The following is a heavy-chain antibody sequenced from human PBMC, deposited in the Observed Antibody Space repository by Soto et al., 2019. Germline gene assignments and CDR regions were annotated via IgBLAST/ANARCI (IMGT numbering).Heavy chain of an antibody. D-gene: IGHD3-3*01. CDR1: GDSISSGGYY. Sequence: QVQLQESGPGLVKPSQTLSLTCTVSGDSISSGGYYWGWIRQHPGKGLDWIGYIYKSGTTYYKPSLKSRVTLPGDTSENRFPRGLSSVTAPAPPVYYCPRAARDGVGYYGPFDNWGREPWSPSRQ. V-gene: IGHV4-31*03. J-gene: IGHJ4*02. CDR2: IYKSGTT. CDR3: PRAARDGVGYYGPFDN.